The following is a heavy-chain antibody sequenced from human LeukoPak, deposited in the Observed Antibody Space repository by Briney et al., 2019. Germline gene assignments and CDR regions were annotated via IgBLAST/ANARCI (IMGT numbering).Heavy chain of an antibody. D-gene: IGHD3-9*01. CDR2: IRYDGSNK. V-gene: IGHV3-30*02. J-gene: IGHJ4*02. Sequence: HPGGSLRLSCAASGFTFSNYCMRWVRQAPGKGLEWVTFIRYDGSNKYYTESVKGRFTISRDNSKNTLYLQMNSLRVDDTAVYYCARDPLGEDDILTGYFDYWGQGTLVTVSS. CDR3: ARDPLGEDDILTGYFDY. CDR1: GFTFSNYC.